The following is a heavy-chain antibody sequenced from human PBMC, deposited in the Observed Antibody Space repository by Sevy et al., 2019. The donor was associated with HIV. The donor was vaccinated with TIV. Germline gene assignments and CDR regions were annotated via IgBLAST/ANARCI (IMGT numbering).Heavy chain of an antibody. J-gene: IGHJ4*02. CDR1: GFTFSSYA. V-gene: IGHV3-30-3*01. CDR2: ISYDGSNK. Sequence: GGSLRLSCAASGFTFSSYAMHWVRQAPGKGLEWVAVISYDGSNKYYADSVKGRFTISRDNSKNTLYLQMNSLRAEDTAVYYCARGLAASLVLAVAGIWGQGTLVTVSS. CDR3: ARGLAASLVLAVAGI. D-gene: IGHD6-19*01.